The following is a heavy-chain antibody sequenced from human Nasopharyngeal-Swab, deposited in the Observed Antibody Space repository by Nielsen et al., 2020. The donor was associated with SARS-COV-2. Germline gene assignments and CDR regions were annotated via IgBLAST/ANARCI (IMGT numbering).Heavy chain of an antibody. D-gene: IGHD2-2*01. J-gene: IGHJ5*02. Sequence: SETLSLTCTVSGGSISSGGYYWSWIRQHPGKGLEWIGYIYYSGSTYYNPSLKSRVTISVDTSKNQFSLKLSSVTAADTAVYYCARELLYCSSTSCYENWFDPWGQGTLVTVSS. CDR3: ARELLYCSSTSCYENWFDP. V-gene: IGHV4-31*03. CDR1: GGSISSGGYY. CDR2: IYYSGST.